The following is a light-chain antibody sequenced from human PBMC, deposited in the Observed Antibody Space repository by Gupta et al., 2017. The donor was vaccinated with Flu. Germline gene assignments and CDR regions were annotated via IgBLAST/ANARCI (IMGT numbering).Light chain of an antibody. J-gene: IGLJ3*02. CDR1: RSNIGSNA. Sequence: QSVLTQPPSASGTPGQRVTISCSGSRSNIGSNAVNWYQQLPGTAPKLLIYRNDQRPSGVPARFSGSKSGTSGSVAISGLQSEDEADYYCAAWDDSLNGHWVFGGGTKVTVL. CDR2: RND. V-gene: IGLV1-44*01. CDR3: AAWDDSLNGHWV.